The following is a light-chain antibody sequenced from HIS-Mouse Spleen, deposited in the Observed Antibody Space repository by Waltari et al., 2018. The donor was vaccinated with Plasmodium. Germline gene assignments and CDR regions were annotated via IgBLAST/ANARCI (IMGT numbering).Light chain of an antibody. J-gene: IGKJ2*01. Sequence: EIVMTQSPATLSVSPGELATLSCRASQSVSSNLAWYQQKPGQAPRLLIYGASTRATGIPAMFSGSGSGTEFTLTISSMQSEDFAGYYCQQYNNWPPYTFGQGTKLEIK. CDR2: GAS. CDR3: QQYNNWPPYT. V-gene: IGKV3-15*01. CDR1: QSVSSN.